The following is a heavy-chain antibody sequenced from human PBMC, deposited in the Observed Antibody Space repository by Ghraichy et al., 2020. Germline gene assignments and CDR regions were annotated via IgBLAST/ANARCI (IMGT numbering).Heavy chain of an antibody. CDR1: GGSISSYY. V-gene: IGHV4-4*07. CDR3: ARYLHYYDSSGYLSPFFQH. CDR2: IYTSGST. Sequence: SETLSLTCTVSGGSISSYYWSWIRQPAGKGLEWIGRIYTSGSTNYNPSLKSRVTMSVDTSKNQFSLKLSSVTAADTAVYYCARYLHYYDSSGYLSPFFQHWGQGTLVTVSS. D-gene: IGHD3-22*01. J-gene: IGHJ1*01.